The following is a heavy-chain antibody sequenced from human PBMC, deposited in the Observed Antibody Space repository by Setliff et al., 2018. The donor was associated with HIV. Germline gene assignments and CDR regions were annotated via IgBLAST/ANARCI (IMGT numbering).Heavy chain of an antibody. J-gene: IGHJ5*02. V-gene: IGHV4-59*11. Sequence: ETLSLTCTVSGVSGGSISSHYWNWIRQPPGKGLEWIGYIYYTGTTKNNPSLKSRVTMSIETSKNQFSLKLSSVTAADTAVYYCARGLWFGGSYWFDPWGQGTLVTVSS. D-gene: IGHD3-10*01. CDR1: GGSISSHY. CDR3: ARGLWFGGSYWFDP. CDR2: IYYTGTT.